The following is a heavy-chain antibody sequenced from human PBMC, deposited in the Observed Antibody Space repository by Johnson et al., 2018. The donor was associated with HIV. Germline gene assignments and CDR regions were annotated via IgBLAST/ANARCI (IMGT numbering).Heavy chain of an antibody. CDR1: GFTFSSYG. V-gene: IGHV3-20*04. CDR3: AREVHYDSSDYYERYAFDV. D-gene: IGHD3-22*01. Sequence: MQLVESGGGVVQPGRSLRLSCAASGFTFSSYGMHWVRQAPGKGLEWVSGINWNGGSTGYADSVKGRFTISRDNAKNSLYLQMNSLRAEDTAVYYCAREVHYDSSDYYERYAFDVWGQGTTVIVSS. CDR2: INWNGGST. J-gene: IGHJ3*01.